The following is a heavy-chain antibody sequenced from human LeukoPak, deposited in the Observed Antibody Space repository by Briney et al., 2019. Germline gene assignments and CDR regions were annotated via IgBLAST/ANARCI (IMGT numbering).Heavy chain of an antibody. V-gene: IGHV1-2*06. CDR1: GYTFTGYY. J-gene: IGHJ2*01. D-gene: IGHD4-17*01. CDR2: INPNSGGT. CDR3: ARGRYGDYGDFDL. Sequence: GASVKVSCKASGYTFTGYYMHWVRQAPGQGLEWMGRINPNSGGTNYAQKFQGRVTITRNTSIGTAYMDLNSLRSEDTALYYCARGRYGDYGDFDLWGRGTLVTVSS.